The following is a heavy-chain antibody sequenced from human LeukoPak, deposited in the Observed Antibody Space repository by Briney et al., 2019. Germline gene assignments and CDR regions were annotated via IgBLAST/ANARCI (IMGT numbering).Heavy chain of an antibody. J-gene: IGHJ6*02. Sequence: GGSLRLSCAASGFTFSSCAMSWVRQAPGKGLEWVSAISGSGGSTYYADSVKGRFTISRDNSKNTLYLQMNSLRAEDTAVYYCAKDFALTPAAGTAVWSQPTTATVYS. V-gene: IGHV3-23*01. CDR3: AKDFALTPAAGTAV. D-gene: IGHD6-13*01. CDR2: ISGSGGST. CDR1: GFTFSSCA.